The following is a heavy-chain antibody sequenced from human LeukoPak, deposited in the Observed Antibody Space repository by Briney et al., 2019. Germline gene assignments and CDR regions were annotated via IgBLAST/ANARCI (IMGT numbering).Heavy chain of an antibody. CDR3: ARERYCSGVSCHDDFDI. J-gene: IGHJ3*02. Sequence: PGGSLRLSCAASGFTFSSYAMSWVRQAPGKGLEWVSAISGSGGSTYYADSVKGRFTISRDNSKSTLYLQMNSLRAEDTAVYYCARERYCSGVSCHDDFDIWGQGTIVTVSS. V-gene: IGHV3-23*01. D-gene: IGHD2-15*01. CDR1: GFTFSSYA. CDR2: ISGSGGST.